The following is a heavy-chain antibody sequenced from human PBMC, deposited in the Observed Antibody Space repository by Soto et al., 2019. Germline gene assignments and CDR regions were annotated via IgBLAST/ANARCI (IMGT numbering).Heavy chain of an antibody. D-gene: IGHD1-26*01. Sequence: EVQLLESGGGLVQPGGSLRLSCAASGFTFSSYAMRWVRQAPVKGLEWVSAISGSGGSTYYADSVKGRFTISRDNSKNALYLQMTGLRAEDTGVYYCARGGSGSYCAYWGQGTVVNVSS. CDR2: ISGSGGST. CDR1: GFTFSSYA. CDR3: ARGGSGSYCAY. J-gene: IGHJ4*02. V-gene: IGHV3-23*01.